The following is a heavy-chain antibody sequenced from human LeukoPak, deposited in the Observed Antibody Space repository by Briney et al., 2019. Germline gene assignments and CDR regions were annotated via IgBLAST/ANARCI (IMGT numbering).Heavy chain of an antibody. CDR2: LYIGGTT. J-gene: IGHJ4*02. V-gene: IGHV3-66*01. CDR1: GFTVSSNY. CDR3: ARAGCFGDTCLYYFDY. Sequence: GGSLRLSCAASGFTVSSNYMTWVRQAPGKGLEWVSVLYIGGTTYYADSVQGRFTISRDNSKNTPSLQMNSLRAEDTAVYYCARAGCFGDTCLYYFDYWGQGTLVTVSS. D-gene: IGHD2-15*01.